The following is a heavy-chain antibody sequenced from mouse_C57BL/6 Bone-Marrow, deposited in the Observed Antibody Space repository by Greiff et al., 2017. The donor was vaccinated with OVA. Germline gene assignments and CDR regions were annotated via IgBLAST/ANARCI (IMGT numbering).Heavy chain of an antibody. CDR2: ISSGGSYT. J-gene: IGHJ4*01. CDR1: GFTFSSYG. D-gene: IGHD1-1*01. V-gene: IGHV5-6*02. Sequence: DVKLVESGGDLVKPGGSLKLSCAASGFTFSSYGMSWVRQTPDKRLEWVATISSGGSYTYYPDSVKGRFTISRDNAKNTLYLQMSSLKSEDTAMYYCARHPDGSSFYAMDYWGQGTSVTVSS. CDR3: ARHPDGSSFYAMDY.